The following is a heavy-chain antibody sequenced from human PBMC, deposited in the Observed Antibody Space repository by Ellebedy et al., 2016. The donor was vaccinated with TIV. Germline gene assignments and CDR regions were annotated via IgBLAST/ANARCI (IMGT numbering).Heavy chain of an antibody. J-gene: IGHJ4*02. CDR1: GGSVNSHH. CDR2: VFHTGST. Sequence: SETLSLXXNVSGGSVNSHHWSWIRQPPGKGLEWIGYVFHTGSTNSNPSLKSRVTLSVDMSKNQFSLKLTSVTAADTAVYYCARGYYDSSGYSNPFDSWGQGTLVTISS. CDR3: ARGYYDSSGYSNPFDS. D-gene: IGHD3-22*01. V-gene: IGHV4-59*02.